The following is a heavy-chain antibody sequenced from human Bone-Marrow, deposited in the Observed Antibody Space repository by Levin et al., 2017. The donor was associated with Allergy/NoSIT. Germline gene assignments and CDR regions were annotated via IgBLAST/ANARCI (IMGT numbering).Heavy chain of an antibody. D-gene: IGHD6-13*01. J-gene: IGHJ2*01. CDR1: GFTFSSYS. CDR3: ARDRIPAAGTDWYFDL. Sequence: ETLSLTCAASGFTFSSYSMNWVRQAPGKGLEWVSYISSGSSAIYYADSVKGRFTISRDNAKNSLYLQMNSLRDEDTAVYYCARDRIPAAGTDWYFDLWGRGTLVTVSS. CDR2: ISSGSSAI. V-gene: IGHV3-48*02.